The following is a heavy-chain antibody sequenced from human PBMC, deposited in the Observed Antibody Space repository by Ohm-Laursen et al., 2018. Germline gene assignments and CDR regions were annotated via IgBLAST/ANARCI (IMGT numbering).Heavy chain of an antibody. Sequence: SLRLSCAASGFTFSNAWMSWVRQAPGKGLEWVGRIKSKTDGGTTDYAAPVKGRFTISRDDSKNTLYLQMNSLKTEDTAVYYCTTRDYDTLTGYRDYWGQGTLVTVSS. CDR3: TTRDYDTLTGYRDY. J-gene: IGHJ4*02. V-gene: IGHV3-15*01. D-gene: IGHD3-9*01. CDR1: GFTFSNAW. CDR2: IKSKTDGGTT.